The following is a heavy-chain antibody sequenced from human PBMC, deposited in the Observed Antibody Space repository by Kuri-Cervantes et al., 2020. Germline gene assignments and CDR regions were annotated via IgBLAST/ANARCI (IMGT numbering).Heavy chain of an antibody. J-gene: IGHJ4*02. V-gene: IGHV3-74*01. D-gene: IGHD4-23*01. CDR3: ASGADYGGILDY. Sequence: GGSLRLSCAASGFTFSSYWMHWARQAPGKGLVWVSRINSDGSSTSYADSVKGRFTISRDNAKNTLYLQMNSLRAEGTAVYYCASGADYGGILDYWGQGTLVTVSS. CDR2: INSDGSST. CDR1: GFTFSSYW.